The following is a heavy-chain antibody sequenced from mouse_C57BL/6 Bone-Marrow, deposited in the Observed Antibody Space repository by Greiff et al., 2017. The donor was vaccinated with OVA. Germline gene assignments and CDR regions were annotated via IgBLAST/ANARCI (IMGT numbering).Heavy chain of an antibody. CDR2: IDPSDSYT. D-gene: IGHD2-2*01. CDR3: ARSMVTTLYYFDY. CDR1: GYTFTSYW. V-gene: IGHV1-69*01. J-gene: IGHJ2*01. Sequence: QVQLQQPGAELVMPGASVKLSCKASGYTFTSYWMHWVKQRPGQGLEWIGEIDPSDSYTNYNQKFKGKSTLTVDKSSSTAYMQLSSLTSEDSAVYYGARSMVTTLYYFDYWGQGTTLTVSS.